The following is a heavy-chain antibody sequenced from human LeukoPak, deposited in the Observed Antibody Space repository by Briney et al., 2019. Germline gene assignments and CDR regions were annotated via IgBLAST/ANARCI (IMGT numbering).Heavy chain of an antibody. Sequence: GGSLRLSCAASGFSLSSYTMNWVRQAPGKGLQGVSSISSSSYIYYADSVKGRSSISRDNAKKSVHLQMISLRAEDTAVYYCARDLYRIVVVPHYFDYWGQGTLVTVSS. CDR2: ISSSSYI. J-gene: IGHJ4*02. V-gene: IGHV3-21*01. D-gene: IGHD3-22*01. CDR1: GFSLSSYT. CDR3: ARDLYRIVVVPHYFDY.